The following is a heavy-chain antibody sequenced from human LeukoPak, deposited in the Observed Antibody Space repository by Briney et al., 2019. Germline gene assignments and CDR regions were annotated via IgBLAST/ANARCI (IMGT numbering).Heavy chain of an antibody. V-gene: IGHV1-3*01. CDR2: INAGNGNT. CDR3: ARPTPTIAAEVFDY. D-gene: IGHD6-25*01. CDR1: GYTFTSYA. Sequence: GSVKVSCKASGYTFTSYAMHWVRQARGQRLEWMGWINAGNGNTKYSQKFQGRVTITRDTSASTAYMELSSLRSEDTAVYYCARPTPTIAAEVFDYWGQGTLVTVSS. J-gene: IGHJ4*02.